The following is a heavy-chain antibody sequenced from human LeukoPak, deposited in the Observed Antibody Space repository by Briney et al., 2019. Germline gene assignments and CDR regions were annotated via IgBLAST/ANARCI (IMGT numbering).Heavy chain of an antibody. CDR3: AKRSGGRSAAANSDYYYAMDV. J-gene: IGHJ6*02. CDR1: GFTFSSYA. V-gene: IGHV3-9*01. Sequence: GGSLRLSCAASGFTFSSYAMHWVRQAPGKGLEWVSGITWNSRNIVYADSVKGRFTISRDNAKNFLYLQMNCLKAEDTALYYCAKRSGGRSAAANSDYYYAMDVWGQGTTVTVSS. D-gene: IGHD6-13*01. CDR2: ITWNSRNI.